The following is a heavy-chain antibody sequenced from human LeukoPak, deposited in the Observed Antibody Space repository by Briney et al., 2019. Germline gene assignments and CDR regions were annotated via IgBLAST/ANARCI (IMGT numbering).Heavy chain of an antibody. Sequence: GGSLRLSCAASGFTFSSDAMNWVRQAPGKGLEWVSSISSSSSYIYYADSVKGRFTISRDNAKNSLYLQMNSLRAEDTGLYYCARVKEASAFDIWGQGTRVTVPS. J-gene: IGHJ3*02. CDR3: ARVKEASAFDI. D-gene: IGHD5-12*01. CDR1: GFTFSSDA. CDR2: ISSSSSYI. V-gene: IGHV3-21*01.